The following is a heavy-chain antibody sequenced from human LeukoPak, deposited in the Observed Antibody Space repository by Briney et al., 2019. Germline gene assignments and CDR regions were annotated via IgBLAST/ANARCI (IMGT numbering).Heavy chain of an antibody. CDR1: GFTFSSYA. D-gene: IGHD5-18*01. J-gene: IGHJ4*02. CDR3: ARNVDTAMVFFDY. Sequence: PGGSLRLSCAASGFTFSSYAMSWVRQAPGQGLEWMGWISAYNGNTNYAQKLQGRVTMTTDTSTSTAYMELRSLRSDDTAVYYCARNVDTAMVFFDYWGQGTLVTVSS. CDR2: ISAYNGNT. V-gene: IGHV1-18*01.